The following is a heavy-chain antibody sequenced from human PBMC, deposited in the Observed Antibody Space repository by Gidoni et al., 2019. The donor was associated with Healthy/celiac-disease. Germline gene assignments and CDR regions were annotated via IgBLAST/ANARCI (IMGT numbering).Heavy chain of an antibody. V-gene: IGHV4-59*01. CDR2: IYYSGST. J-gene: IGHJ5*02. CDR3: ARDGIGAAPVGWFDP. D-gene: IGHD6-13*01. Sequence: QVQLQESGPGLVKPAETLSLTCTVSGGSISSYYWSWIRQPPGKGLEWIGYIYYSGSTNYNPSLKSRVTISVDTSKTQFSLKLSSVTAADTAVYYCARDGIGAAPVGWFDPWGQGTLVTVSS. CDR1: GGSISSYY.